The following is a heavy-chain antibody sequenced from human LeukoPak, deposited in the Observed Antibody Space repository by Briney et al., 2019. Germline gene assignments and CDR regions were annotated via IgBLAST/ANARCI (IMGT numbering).Heavy chain of an antibody. V-gene: IGHV3-23*01. CDR2: ISGSGGST. D-gene: IGHD2-21*02. J-gene: IGHJ4*02. CDR1: GFTFSSYA. CDR3: AKDIGYCGGDCYSEGDY. Sequence: PGGSLRLSCAASGFTFSSYAMSWVRQAPGKGLEWVSAISGSGGSTYYADSVKGRFTISRDNSKNTLYLQMNSLRAEDTAVYYCAKDIGYCGGDCYSEGDYWGQGTLVTVSS.